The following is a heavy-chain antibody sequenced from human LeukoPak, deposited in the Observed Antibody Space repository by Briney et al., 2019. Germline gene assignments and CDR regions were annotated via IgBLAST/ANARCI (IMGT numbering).Heavy chain of an antibody. CDR2: IYYSGST. V-gene: IGHV4-59*01. Sequence: SETLSLTCTVSGGSISSYYWSWIRQPPGKGLEWIGYIYYSGSTNYNPSLKSRVTISVDTSKNQFSLKLSSVTAADTAVYYCARFPLDFVGPSGYYGGPQDYWGQGTLVTVSS. CDR1: GGSISSYY. J-gene: IGHJ4*02. CDR3: ARFPLDFVGPSGYYGGPQDY. D-gene: IGHD3-22*01.